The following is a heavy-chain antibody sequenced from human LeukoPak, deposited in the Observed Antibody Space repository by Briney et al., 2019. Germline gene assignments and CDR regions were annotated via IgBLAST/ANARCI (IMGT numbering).Heavy chain of an antibody. CDR3: ARDAVGNLDV. Sequence: KSSETLSLTCAVYGGSFSDYYWSWLRQPPGKGLEWIAFISGDGSMIHYGDSVKGRITISRDNAKNSLYLQMNNLRAEDTAVYYCARDAVGNLDVWGKGTTVTVSS. CDR2: ISGDGSMI. D-gene: IGHD1-7*01. J-gene: IGHJ6*04. V-gene: IGHV3-11*04. CDR1: GGSFSDYY.